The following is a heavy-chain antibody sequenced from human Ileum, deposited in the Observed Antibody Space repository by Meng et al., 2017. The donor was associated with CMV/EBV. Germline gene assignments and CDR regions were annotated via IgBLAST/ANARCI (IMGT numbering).Heavy chain of an antibody. J-gene: IGHJ4*02. Sequence: RLQGSRPDLGGPSEPLSHTCPSSGASIGGGDYYWSWIRQPAGKGLELIGRIHISGATNYNPSLKSRVTMSVDTSKNQFSLKVRSVTAADTAVYYCAREMSRTGFFDYWGQGNLVTVSS. CDR1: GASIGGGDYY. CDR3: AREMSRTGFFDY. V-gene: IGHV4-61*02. D-gene: IGHD1-1*01. CDR2: IHISGAT.